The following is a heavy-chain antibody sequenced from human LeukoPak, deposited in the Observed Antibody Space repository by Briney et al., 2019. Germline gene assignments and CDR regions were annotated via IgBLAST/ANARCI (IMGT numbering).Heavy chain of an antibody. D-gene: IGHD5-18*01. CDR3: AKDQTAMVPYYYYGMDV. V-gene: IGHV3-23*01. CDR2: ISGSGGST. Sequence: GGSLRLSCAASGFTFSSYSMNWVRQAPGKGLEWVSAISGSGGSTYYADSVKGRFTISRDNSKNTLYLQMNSLRAEDTAVYYCAKDQTAMVPYYYYGMDVWGQGTTVTVSS. CDR1: GFTFSSYS. J-gene: IGHJ6*02.